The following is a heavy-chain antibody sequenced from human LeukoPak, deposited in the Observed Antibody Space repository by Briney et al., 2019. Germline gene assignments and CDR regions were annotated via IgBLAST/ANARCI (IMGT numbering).Heavy chain of an antibody. Sequence: PGGSLRLSCAASGFTFSSYAMHWVRQAPGKGLEWVAVISYDGSNKYYADSVKGRFTISRDNSKNTLYLQMNSLRAEDTAVYYCARPFTVTSDYFDYWGQGTLVTVSS. V-gene: IGHV3-30-3*01. J-gene: IGHJ4*02. D-gene: IGHD4-17*01. CDR2: ISYDGSNK. CDR3: ARPFTVTSDYFDY. CDR1: GFTFSSYA.